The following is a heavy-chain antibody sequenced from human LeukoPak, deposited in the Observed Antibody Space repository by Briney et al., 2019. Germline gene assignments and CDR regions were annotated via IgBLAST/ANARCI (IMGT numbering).Heavy chain of an antibody. CDR1: GGTFSSYA. CDR3: ARAGGYGGALGY. D-gene: IGHD4-23*01. Sequence: SVKVSCKASGGTFSSYAISWVRQAPGQGLEWMGRIIPILGIANYAQKFQGRVTITADKSTSTAYMELSSLRSEDTAVYYCARAGGYGGALGYWGQGTLVTVSP. CDR2: IIPILGIA. J-gene: IGHJ4*02. V-gene: IGHV1-69*04.